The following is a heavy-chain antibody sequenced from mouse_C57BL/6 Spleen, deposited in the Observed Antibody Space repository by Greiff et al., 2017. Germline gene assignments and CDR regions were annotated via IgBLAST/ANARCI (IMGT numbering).Heavy chain of an antibody. J-gene: IGHJ2*01. Sequence: QVQLQQPGTDLVKPGASVTLSCKASGYTFTSYWMNLLMRRPAQGLEWIGNIKPSNGGTNYNEKFKRKATLTVDKSSSTAYLQLSSLTSEDSAVYDCARGELRIDYWGQGTTLTVSS. D-gene: IGHD3-2*02. CDR1: GYTFTSYW. CDR3: ARGELRIDY. V-gene: IGHV1-53*01. CDR2: IKPSNGGT.